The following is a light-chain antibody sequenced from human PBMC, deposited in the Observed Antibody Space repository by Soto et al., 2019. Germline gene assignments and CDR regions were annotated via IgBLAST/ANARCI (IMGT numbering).Light chain of an antibody. V-gene: IGLV2-14*01. CDR1: SSDVGGYNY. J-gene: IGLJ7*01. CDR2: DVS. CDR3: SSYTSSSTSAV. Sequence: QSVLTQPASVSGSAGESITISCTGTSSDVGGYNYVSWYQQHPGKAPKLMIYDVSNRPSGVSNRFSGSKSGNTASLTISGLQAEDEADYYCSSYTSSSTSAVFRGGTQLTVL.